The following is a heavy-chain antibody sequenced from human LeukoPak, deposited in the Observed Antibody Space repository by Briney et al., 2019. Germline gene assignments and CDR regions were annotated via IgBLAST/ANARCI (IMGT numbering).Heavy chain of an antibody. Sequence: SETLSLTCAVYGGSFSGYYWSWIRQPPGKGLEWIGEINHSGSTNYNPSLKSRVTISVDTSKSQFSLKLSSVTAADTAVYYCARENTVFDYWGQGTLVTVSS. V-gene: IGHV4-34*01. CDR3: ARENTVFDY. CDR1: GGSFSGYY. CDR2: INHSGST. J-gene: IGHJ4*02. D-gene: IGHD1/OR15-1a*01.